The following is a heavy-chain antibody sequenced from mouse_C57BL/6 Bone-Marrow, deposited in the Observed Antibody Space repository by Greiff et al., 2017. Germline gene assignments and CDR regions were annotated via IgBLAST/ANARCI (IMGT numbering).Heavy chain of an antibody. CDR1: GFPLTGFA. CDR2: IWTGGGT. J-gene: IGHJ2*01. D-gene: IGHD3-2*02. CDR3: ARKTAQATYYFDY. Sequence: QVQLKESGPGLVAPSQSLSIPCPVPGFPLTGFAISWVRRPPGKGLEWLGVIWTGGGTNYNSALKSRLSIGKDNSKSQVFVKMNSLQTDDTARYYCARKTAQATYYFDYWGQGTTLTVSS. V-gene: IGHV2-9-1*01.